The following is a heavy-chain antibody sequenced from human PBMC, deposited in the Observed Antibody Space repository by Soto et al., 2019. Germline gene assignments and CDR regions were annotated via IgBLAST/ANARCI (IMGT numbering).Heavy chain of an antibody. Sequence: GASVKVSCKTSGYTFSDYGISWVRQAPGQGLEWMGWISAKNGNTNFAQKLRGRVTMITDTSTNTVYMELRNLRLDDTAVYYCAREPPETPPDYWGQGTLVTVSS. V-gene: IGHV1-18*01. CDR3: AREPPETPPDY. J-gene: IGHJ4*02. CDR1: GYTFSDYG. CDR2: ISAKNGNT.